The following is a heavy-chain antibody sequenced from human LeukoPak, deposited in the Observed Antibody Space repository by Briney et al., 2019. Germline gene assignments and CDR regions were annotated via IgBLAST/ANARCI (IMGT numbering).Heavy chain of an antibody. J-gene: IGHJ4*02. D-gene: IGHD3-10*01. V-gene: IGHV4-61*01. CDR3: ASTSNTWLGLPYFDS. CDR2: MFYAEST. Sequence: PSETLSLTCTVSGVSVSDGNYYWSWIRQPPGKGLEWIGYMFYAESTKYNPSLNSRVTISVDRSKNQVSLNPTSVTAADTAVYYCASTSNTWLGLPYFDSWGQGTLVTVSA. CDR1: GVSVSDGNYY.